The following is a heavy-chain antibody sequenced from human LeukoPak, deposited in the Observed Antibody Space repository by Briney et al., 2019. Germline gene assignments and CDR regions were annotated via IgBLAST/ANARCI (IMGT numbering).Heavy chain of an antibody. V-gene: IGHV4-4*07. Sequence: SETLSLTCTVSGGSISSYYWSWIRQPAGKGLEWIGRIYTSGSTNYNPSLKSRVTMSVDTSKNQFSLKLSSVTAADTAVYYCARSAAAGYHYYYYMDVWGKGTTVTVSS. CDR1: GGSISSYY. CDR3: ARSAAAGYHYYYYMDV. CDR2: IYTSGST. J-gene: IGHJ6*03. D-gene: IGHD6-13*01.